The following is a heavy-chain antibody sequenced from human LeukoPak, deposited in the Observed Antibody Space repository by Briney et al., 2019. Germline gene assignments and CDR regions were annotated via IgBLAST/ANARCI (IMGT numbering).Heavy chain of an antibody. CDR1: GYTFTSYD. CDR3: GNSGYGGLDY. V-gene: IGHV1-8*02. J-gene: IGHJ4*02. Sequence: ASVKVSCKASGYTFTSYDINWVRQATGQGLEWMGWMNPNSGNTGYAQKFQGRVTVTRDTSTSTVYMELSSLTSEDTAVYYCGNSGYGGLDYWGQGTLVTVSS. CDR2: MNPNSGNT. D-gene: IGHD5-12*01.